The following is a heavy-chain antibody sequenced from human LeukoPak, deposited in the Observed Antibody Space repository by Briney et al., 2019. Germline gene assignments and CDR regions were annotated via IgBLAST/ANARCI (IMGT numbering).Heavy chain of an antibody. CDR2: INHSGST. CDR3: ARDALGYCSSTSCYRKRRYYFDY. CDR1: GGSFSGYY. D-gene: IGHD2-2*02. Sequence: KPSEALSLTCAVYGGSFSGYYWSWIRQPPGKGLEWIGEINHSGSTNYNPSLKSRVTISVDTSKNQFSLKLSSVTAADTAVHYCARDALGYCSSTSCYRKRRYYFDYWGQGTLVTVSS. J-gene: IGHJ4*02. V-gene: IGHV4-34*01.